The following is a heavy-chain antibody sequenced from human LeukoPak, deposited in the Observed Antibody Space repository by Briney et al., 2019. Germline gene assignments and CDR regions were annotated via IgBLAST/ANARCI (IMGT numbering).Heavy chain of an antibody. V-gene: IGHV4-4*08. J-gene: IGHJ5*02. CDR2: MCPSGRT. CDR1: NDSISSYC. Sequence: PSETLSLTCTVFNDSISSYCCSWVRQPPGKGLEWIGFMCPSGRTDYNPSLKSRVTMSVDTSKNQLSMELRFLTAADTAVYYCATSYDGKTAPYDLWGHGTPVTVSS. D-gene: IGHD4-23*01. CDR3: ATSYDGKTAPYDL.